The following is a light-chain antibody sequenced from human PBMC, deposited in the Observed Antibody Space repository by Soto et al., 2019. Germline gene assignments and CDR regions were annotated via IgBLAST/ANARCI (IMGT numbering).Light chain of an antibody. Sequence: DIQMTQSPSSLSASVGDRVTITCRASQSISSYLNWYQQKPGKAPKLLIYAASSLQSGVPSRFTGSGSGTDFTLIISSLQPEDFGTYYCQQSYSTPWTFGQGTKLEIK. CDR2: AAS. CDR1: QSISSY. CDR3: QQSYSTPWT. V-gene: IGKV1-39*01. J-gene: IGKJ1*01.